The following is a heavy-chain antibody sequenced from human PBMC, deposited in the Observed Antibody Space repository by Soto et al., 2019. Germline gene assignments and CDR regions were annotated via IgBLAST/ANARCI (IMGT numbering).Heavy chain of an antibody. CDR3: ARAYVVVVAATRAWFDP. Sequence: SETLSLTCTVSGGSISSGGYYWSWIRQHPGTGLEWIGYIYYSGSTYYNPSLKSRVTISVDTSKNQFSLKLSSVTAADTAVYYCARAYVVVVAATRAWFDPWGQGTLVTVSS. CDR1: GGSISSGGYY. D-gene: IGHD2-15*01. CDR2: IYYSGST. J-gene: IGHJ5*02. V-gene: IGHV4-31*03.